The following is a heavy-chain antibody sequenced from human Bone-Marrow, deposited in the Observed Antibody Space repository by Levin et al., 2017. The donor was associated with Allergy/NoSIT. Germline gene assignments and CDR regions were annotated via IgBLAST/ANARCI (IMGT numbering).Heavy chain of an antibody. CDR1: GYSFSSYW. J-gene: IGHJ6*03. D-gene: IGHD3-3*01. Sequence: PGGSLRLSCMGSGYSFSSYWIGWVRLIPGKGLEWMGIIYPGDSDTRYSPSFQGQVTISVDKSISTAYLHWSSLKASDTAVYYCARHESHRKNFDFSNGYYTYYYYMDAWGNGTTVTVSS. CDR2: IYPGDSDT. CDR3: ARHESHRKNFDFSNGYYTYYYYMDA. V-gene: IGHV5-51*01.